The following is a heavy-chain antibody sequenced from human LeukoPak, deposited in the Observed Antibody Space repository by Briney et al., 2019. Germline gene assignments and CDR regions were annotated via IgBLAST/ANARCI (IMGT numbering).Heavy chain of an antibody. CDR3: ARDLSPVVRASPMGY. D-gene: IGHD3-10*01. J-gene: IGHJ4*02. CDR2: ITYDGYYK. V-gene: IGHV3-30*03. Sequence: PRTSLRLSCAASGFSFTSYGMHWVRQAPGKGLEWVALITYDGYYKYYSDSVKGRFTIYSDTSKNTLYLQMNSLRAEDTAVYYCARDLSPVVRASPMGYWGQGTLGRVSS. CDR1: GFSFTSYG.